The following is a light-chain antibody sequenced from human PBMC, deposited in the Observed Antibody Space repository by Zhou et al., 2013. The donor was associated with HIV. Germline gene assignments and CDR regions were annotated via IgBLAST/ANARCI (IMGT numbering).Light chain of an antibody. CDR3: QQYGSSPRT. V-gene: IGKV3-20*01. CDR2: GTS. Sequence: EIVLTQSPGTLSLSPGQRATLSCRASQSVSSSYLAWYQQKPGQAPRLLIYGTSSRATGIPARFSGSESGTDFTLTITGLEPEDSAVFYCQQYGSSPRTFGQGTKVEIK. J-gene: IGKJ1*01. CDR1: QSVSSSY.